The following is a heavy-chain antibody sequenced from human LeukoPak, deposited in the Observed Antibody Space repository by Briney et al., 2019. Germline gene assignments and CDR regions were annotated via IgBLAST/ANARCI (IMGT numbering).Heavy chain of an antibody. D-gene: IGHD6-13*01. CDR3: ARLYSSSWSVY. V-gene: IGHV4-39*01. Sequence: PSETLSLTCTVSGGSISSSSYYWGWIRQPPGKGLERIGSIYYSGSTYYNPSLKSRVTISVDTSKNQFSLKLSSVTAADTAVYYCARLYSSSWSVYWGQGTLVTVSS. J-gene: IGHJ4*02. CDR1: GGSISSSSYY. CDR2: IYYSGST.